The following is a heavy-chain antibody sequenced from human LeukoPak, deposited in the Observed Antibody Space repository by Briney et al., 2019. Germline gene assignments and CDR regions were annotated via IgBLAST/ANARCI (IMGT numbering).Heavy chain of an antibody. D-gene: IGHD2-2*01. CDR3: ARIKCSSTSCYNNWFDP. CDR2: ISAYNGNT. CDR1: GYTFTSYG. V-gene: IGHV1-18*01. Sequence: GASVKVSCKASGYTFTSYGISWVRQALGQGLEWMGWISAYNGNTNYAQKLQGRVTMTTDTSTSTAYMELRSLRSDDTAVYYCARIKCSSTSCYNNWFDPWGQGTLVTVSS. J-gene: IGHJ5*02.